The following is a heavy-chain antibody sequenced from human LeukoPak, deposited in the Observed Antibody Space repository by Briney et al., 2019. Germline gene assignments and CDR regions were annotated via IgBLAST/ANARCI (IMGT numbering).Heavy chain of an antibody. J-gene: IGHJ4*02. D-gene: IGHD1-26*01. CDR3: TRTSSMTWEAGY. Sequence: PGGSLRLSCAASGFTFSNAWINWVRQAPGKGLEWVARIKTKTEGGTTDYAAPVKGRFTISRDDSKSIAYLQMNSLKTEDTAVYYCTRTSSMTWEAGYWGQGTLVTVSS. CDR2: IKTKTEGGTT. V-gene: IGHV3-15*01. CDR1: GFTFSNAW.